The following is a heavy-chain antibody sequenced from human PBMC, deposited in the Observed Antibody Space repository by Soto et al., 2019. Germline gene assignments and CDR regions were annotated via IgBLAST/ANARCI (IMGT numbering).Heavy chain of an antibody. J-gene: IGHJ1*01. CDR3: AKDQGFGNLGAEYFHH. V-gene: IGHV3-23*01. Sequence: GGSLRLSCAASEFTFSTYAMTWVRQAPGRGLQWVATISDSGDITYYADSVKGRFTISRDNSKNTLYLQMNDLRAEDTAVYYCAKDQGFGNLGAEYFHHWGQGSLVTVSS. D-gene: IGHD3-10*01. CDR1: EFTFSTYA. CDR2: ISDSGDIT.